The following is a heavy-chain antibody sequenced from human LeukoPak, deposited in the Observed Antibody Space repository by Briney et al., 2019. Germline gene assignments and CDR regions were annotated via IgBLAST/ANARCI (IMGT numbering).Heavy chain of an antibody. CDR3: AKGPRIPQPFTPTRQYYYGMDV. Sequence: PGGSLRLSCAASGFTFSSYAMSWVRQAPGKGLEWVAAINGNGGSTYYADSVKGRFTISRDNSKNTLYLQMNSLRAENTAVYYCAKGPRIPQPFTPTRQYYYGMDVWGQGTTVTVSS. CDR1: GFTFSSYA. V-gene: IGHV3-23*01. CDR2: INGNGGST. J-gene: IGHJ6*02.